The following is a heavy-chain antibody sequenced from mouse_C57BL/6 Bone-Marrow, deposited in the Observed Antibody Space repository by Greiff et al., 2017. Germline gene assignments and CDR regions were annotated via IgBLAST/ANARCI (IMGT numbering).Heavy chain of an antibody. V-gene: IGHV1-50*01. J-gene: IGHJ3*01. CDR1: GYTFTSYW. Sequence: VKLSCKASGYTFTSYWMQWVKQRPGQGLEWIGEIDLSDSYTNYNQKFKGKATLTVDTSSSTTYVQLSSLTSEDSAVSYCARSSVAYWGQGTLVTVSA. CDR2: IDLSDSYT. CDR3: ARSSVAY.